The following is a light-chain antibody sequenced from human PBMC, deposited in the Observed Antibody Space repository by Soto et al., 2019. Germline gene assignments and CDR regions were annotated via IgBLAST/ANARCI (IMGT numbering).Light chain of an antibody. CDR1: QSIRSY. V-gene: IGKV1-39*01. Sequence: DIQLTQSPSSLSASVGDRVTITCRASQSIRSYLNWYQQKPGKAPKLLIYAASSLQTGVSSRFSGSGSGTDFTLTISNLQPEDFATYYRQQTSSTPTCGGGTKVEIK. CDR2: AAS. CDR3: QQTSSTPT. J-gene: IGKJ4*01.